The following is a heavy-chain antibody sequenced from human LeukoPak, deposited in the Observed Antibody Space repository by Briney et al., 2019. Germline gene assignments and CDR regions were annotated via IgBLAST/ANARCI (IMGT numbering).Heavy chain of an antibody. CDR3: ARFAHDAFDI. J-gene: IGHJ3*02. Sequence: SETLSLTCTVSGGSISSYYWSWIRQPPGKGLEWIGYIYYSGSTNYNPSLKSRVTISVNTSRNQFSLKLSSVTAADTAVYYCARFAHDAFDIWGQGTMVTVSS. V-gene: IGHV4-59*08. CDR2: IYYSGST. CDR1: GGSISSYY. D-gene: IGHD2-21*01.